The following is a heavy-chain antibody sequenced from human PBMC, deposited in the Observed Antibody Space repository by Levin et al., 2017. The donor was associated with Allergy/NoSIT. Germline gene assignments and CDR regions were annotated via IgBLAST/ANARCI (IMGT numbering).Heavy chain of an antibody. V-gene: IGHV4-34*01. D-gene: IGHD2-2*01. Sequence: PSETLSLTCAVYGGSFSGYYWSWIRQPPGKGLEWIGEINHSGSTNYNPSLKSRVTISVDTSKNQFSLKLSSVTAADTAVYYCARGRRVVPAAIRSGYYMDVWGKGTTVTVSS. J-gene: IGHJ6*03. CDR2: INHSGST. CDR3: ARGRRVVPAAIRSGYYMDV. CDR1: GGSFSGYY.